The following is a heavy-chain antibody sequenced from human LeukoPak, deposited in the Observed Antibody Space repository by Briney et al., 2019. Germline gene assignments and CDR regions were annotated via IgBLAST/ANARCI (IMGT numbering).Heavy chain of an antibody. J-gene: IGHJ6*03. D-gene: IGHD2-15*01. Sequence: ASVKVSCKASGYTFTSYYMHWVRQAPGQGLEWMGIINPSGGSTSYAQKFQGRVTMTRDMSTSTVYMELSSLRSEDTAVYYCARGMGGWCSGGSCPRVYYYYYYMDVWGKGTTVTVSS. CDR3: ARGMGGWCSGGSCPRVYYYYYYMDV. CDR2: INPSGGST. V-gene: IGHV1-46*01. CDR1: GYTFTSYY.